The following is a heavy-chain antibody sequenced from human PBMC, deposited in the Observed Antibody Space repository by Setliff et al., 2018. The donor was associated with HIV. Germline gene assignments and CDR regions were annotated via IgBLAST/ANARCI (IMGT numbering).Heavy chain of an antibody. V-gene: IGHV3-74*01. Sequence: PGGSLRLSCVASGFTFNSYWMYWVRQAPGKGLVCVSRVNNDGTDTIYAGSVKGRFTISRDNAKSTVYLQMGSLSADDTAVYYCARGGFNHAFDIWGQGTMVT. D-gene: IGHD2-15*01. CDR3: ARGGFNHAFDI. CDR1: GFTFNSYW. J-gene: IGHJ3*02. CDR2: VNNDGTDT.